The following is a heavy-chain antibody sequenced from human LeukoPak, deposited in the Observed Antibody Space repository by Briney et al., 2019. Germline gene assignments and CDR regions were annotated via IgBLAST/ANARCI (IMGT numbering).Heavy chain of an antibody. Sequence: ASVKVSCRASGYTFTDYYIHWVRQAPGQGLEWMGWINPNSVTNYAQKFRGRVTMTRDTSISTAYMELSRLTSDDMAVYYCSRGEVDGPDFDYWGQGTLVTVSS. CDR1: GYTFTDYY. CDR3: SRGEVDGPDFDY. V-gene: IGHV1-2*02. D-gene: IGHD1-26*01. J-gene: IGHJ4*02. CDR2: INPNSVT.